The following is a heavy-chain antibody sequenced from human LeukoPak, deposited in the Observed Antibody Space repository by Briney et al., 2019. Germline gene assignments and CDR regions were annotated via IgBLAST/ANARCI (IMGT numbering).Heavy chain of an antibody. CDR2: INPNSGGT. D-gene: IGHD5-24*01. V-gene: IGHV1-2*04. CDR3: ARVRDGYNSDAFDI. CDR1: GYTFTGYY. Sequence: GASVKVSCKASGYTFTGYYMHWMRQAPGQGLEWMGWINPNSGGTNYAQKFQGWVTMTRDTSISTAYMELSRLRSDDTAVYYCARVRDGYNSDAFDIWGQGTMVTVSS. J-gene: IGHJ3*02.